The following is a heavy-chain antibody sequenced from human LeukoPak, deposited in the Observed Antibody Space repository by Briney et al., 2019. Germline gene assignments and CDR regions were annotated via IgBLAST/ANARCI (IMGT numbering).Heavy chain of an antibody. CDR2: ISNTGVT. J-gene: IGHJ4*02. CDR1: GGSISSSPYY. D-gene: IGHD3-16*01. V-gene: IGHV4-39*02. CDR3: ASAPRQASIGGIDY. Sequence: SETLSPTCTVSGGSISSSPYYWGWVRQPPGKGLEWIGAISNTGVTYYNPSLRSRVTIFADTSKNHFSLNLRSVTAADTALYYCASAPRQASIGGIDYWGQGTLVTVSS.